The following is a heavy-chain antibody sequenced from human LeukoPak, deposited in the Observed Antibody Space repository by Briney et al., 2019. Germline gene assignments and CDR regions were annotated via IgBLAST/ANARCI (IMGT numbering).Heavy chain of an antibody. J-gene: IGHJ5*02. CDR2: IYYSGTT. CDR1: AGSVSSVSYY. Sequence: SETLSLTCTVSAGSVSSVSYYWSWIRHPPGKGLEWTSYIYYSGTTNYNPSLKSRVTISVDTPKNQFSLKLSSVTAADAAVYYCARAPDCSSTSCRHWFDPWGQGTLVTVSS. CDR3: ARAPDCSSTSCRHWFDP. V-gene: IGHV4-61*01. D-gene: IGHD2-2*01.